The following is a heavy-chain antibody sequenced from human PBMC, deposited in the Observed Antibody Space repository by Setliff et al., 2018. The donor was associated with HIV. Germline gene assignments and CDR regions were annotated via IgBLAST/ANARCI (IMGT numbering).Heavy chain of an antibody. CDR2: IYTSGST. CDR1: GGSINSTSYY. V-gene: IGHV4-61*02. J-gene: IGHJ5*02. D-gene: IGHD2-15*01. CDR3: ARTGVAWFDP. Sequence: SETLSLTCTVSGGSINSTSYYWSWIRQPAGKGLEWIGRIYTSGSTNYNPSLKSRVTISVDTSKNQFSLKLSSVTAADTAVYYCARTGVAWFDPWGQGTLVTVSS.